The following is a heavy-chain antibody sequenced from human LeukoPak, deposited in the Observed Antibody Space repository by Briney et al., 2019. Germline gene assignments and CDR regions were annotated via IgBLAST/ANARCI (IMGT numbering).Heavy chain of an antibody. CDR1: GGAISSYY. V-gene: IGHV4-59*08. CDR2: IYYSGRT. CDR3: ARHALYSGGYSYWFDP. J-gene: IGHJ5*02. D-gene: IGHD1-26*01. Sequence: PSETLSLTCTVSGGAISSYYWSWIRQPPGKGLEWIAFIYYSGRTNYNPSLKSRVSISVDTSKNQCSLRLSSVTAADTAVYYCARHALYSGGYSYWFDPWGLGTLVTVSS.